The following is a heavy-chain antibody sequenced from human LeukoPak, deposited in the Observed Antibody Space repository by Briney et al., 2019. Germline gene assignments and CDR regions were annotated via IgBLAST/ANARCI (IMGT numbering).Heavy chain of an antibody. CDR2: INWNGGST. V-gene: IGHV3-20*04. D-gene: IGHD4-17*01. Sequence: GGSLRLSCAASGFTFDDYAMHWVRQAPGKGLEWVSRINWNGGSTGYADSVKGRFTISRDNSKNTLYLQMNSLRAEDTAVYYCAKGDGDPSRPHYYYYGMDVWGQGTTVTVSS. CDR3: AKGDGDPSRPHYYYYGMDV. CDR1: GFTFDDYA. J-gene: IGHJ6*02.